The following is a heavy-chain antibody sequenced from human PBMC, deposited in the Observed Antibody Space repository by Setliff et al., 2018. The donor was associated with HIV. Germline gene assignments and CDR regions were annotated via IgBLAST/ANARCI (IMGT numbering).Heavy chain of an antibody. J-gene: IGHJ5*02. V-gene: IGHV1-18*01. D-gene: IGHD6-13*01. CDR1: GYTFTSYG. CDR3: ARLAAAAGKTGWFDP. CDR2: ISAYNGNT. Sequence: ASVKVSCKASGYTFTSYGISWVRQAPGQGLEWMGWISAYNGNTYYAQKLQGRVTMTTDTSTSTAYMELRSLRSDDTAVYYCARLAAAAGKTGWFDPWGQGTLVTVSS.